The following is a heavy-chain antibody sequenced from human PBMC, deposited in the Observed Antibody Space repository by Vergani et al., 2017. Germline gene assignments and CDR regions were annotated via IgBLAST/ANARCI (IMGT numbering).Heavy chain of an antibody. D-gene: IGHD3-22*01. CDR1: GDSISSGVYY. V-gene: IGHV4-31*03. J-gene: IGHJ4*02. CDR2: IYSTGST. CDR3: ARMGGYDEGDAFRIGYFDS. Sequence: QVQLQESGPGLVKPSQTLSLTCSVSGDSISSGVYYWNWIRQHPGKGLEWIGYIYSTGSTHHNPSLRRRINMSVDTSKNQFSLKLNSVTAADPAMYYCARMGGYDEGDAFRIGYFDSWGPGSLVTVSS.